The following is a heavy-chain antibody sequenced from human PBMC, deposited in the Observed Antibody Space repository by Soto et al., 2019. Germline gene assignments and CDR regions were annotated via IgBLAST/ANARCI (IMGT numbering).Heavy chain of an antibody. CDR2: FESGGSM. CDR1: GFSVRTNY. J-gene: IGHJ4*02. Sequence: EVQLVETGGGLIQPGGSLRLSCAASGFSVRTNYMSWVHQAPGKGLDWVSVFESGGSMYYADSVKGRFIISRDYAKNTVYLQMNNLRAEDTAVYYCARAGVTPHFFDYWGQGTLVTVSS. CDR3: ARAGVTPHFFDY. D-gene: IGHD3-3*02. V-gene: IGHV3-53*02.